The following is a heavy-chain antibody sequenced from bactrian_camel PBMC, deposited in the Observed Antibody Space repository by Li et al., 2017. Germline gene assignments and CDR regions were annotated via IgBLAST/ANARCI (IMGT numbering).Heavy chain of an antibody. D-gene: IGHD1*01. V-gene: IGHV3-2*01. Sequence: HVQLVESGGDLVQPGGSVRLSCSASGFTFSMYMMTWVRQAPGKGLEWVSSIRSDGTNTHHADSVNSRFTITQDNAKKTVYLQMSGLKPEDTAKYYCAAGVRWRERCPRRAMEYHIWGQGTQVTVS. J-gene: IGHJ4*01. CDR1: GFTFSMYM. CDR2: IRSDGTNT. CDR3: AAGVRWRERCPRRAMEYHI.